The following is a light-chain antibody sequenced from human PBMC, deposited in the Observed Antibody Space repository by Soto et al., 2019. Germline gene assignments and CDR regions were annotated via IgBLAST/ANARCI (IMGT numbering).Light chain of an antibody. V-gene: IGKV1-9*01. CDR2: AAS. CDR1: QGINSY. Sequence: DIQLTQSPSFLSASVGDRVTITCRASQGINSYVAWYQQRSGKAPKLLIYAASTLQSGVPSRFSGSGSGTELTLTISSLQPEDFAIYHCHQLKSYPLTFGGGTKVEIK. J-gene: IGKJ4*01. CDR3: HQLKSYPLT.